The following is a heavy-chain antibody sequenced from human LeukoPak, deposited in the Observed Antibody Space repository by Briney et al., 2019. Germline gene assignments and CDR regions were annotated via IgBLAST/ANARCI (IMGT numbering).Heavy chain of an antibody. CDR3: ARFVEYYDFWSGYFTDAFDI. Sequence: PSETLSLTCTVSGGSISSGSYYWSWIRQPAGKGLEWIGRIYTSGSTNYNPSLKSRVTISVDTSKNQFSLKLSSVTAADTAVYYCARFVEYYDFWSGYFTDAFDIWGQGTMVTVSS. CDR2: IYTSGST. D-gene: IGHD3-3*01. J-gene: IGHJ3*02. V-gene: IGHV4-61*02. CDR1: GGSISSGSYY.